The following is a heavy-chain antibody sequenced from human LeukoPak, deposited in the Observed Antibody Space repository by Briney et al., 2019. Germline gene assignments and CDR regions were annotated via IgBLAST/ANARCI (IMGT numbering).Heavy chain of an antibody. D-gene: IGHD3-9*01. J-gene: IGHJ2*01. CDR3: ARGHYDILTGYYINWYFDL. Sequence: PSETLSLTCTVSGGSISTTGYYWGWIRQPPGKGLEWIGNIYYSGSTYYNPSLNSRLTISVDTSKNQFSLKLSSVTAADTAVYYCARGHYDILTGYYINWYFDLWGRGTLVTVSS. CDR2: IYYSGST. CDR1: GGSISTTGYY. V-gene: IGHV4-39*07.